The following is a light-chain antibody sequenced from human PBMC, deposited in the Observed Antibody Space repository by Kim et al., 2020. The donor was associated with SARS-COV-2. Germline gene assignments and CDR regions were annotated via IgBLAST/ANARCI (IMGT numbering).Light chain of an antibody. J-gene: IGKJ2*01. Sequence: SAFVGDRVTITCRARQDIRNDLGWYQQKPGKAPKLLIYAASTLQSGVPSRFSGSGSATDFTLTISSLQAEDFATYYCLQNYNYPHTFGQGTKLEI. V-gene: IGKV1-6*01. CDR3: LQNYNYPHT. CDR2: AAS. CDR1: QDIRND.